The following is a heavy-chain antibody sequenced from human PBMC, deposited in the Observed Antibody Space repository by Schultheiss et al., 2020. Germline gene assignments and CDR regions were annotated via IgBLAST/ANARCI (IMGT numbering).Heavy chain of an antibody. V-gene: IGHV3-33*08. CDR1: GFTFSSYG. D-gene: IGHD6-13*01. J-gene: IGHJ5*02. Sequence: GGSLRLSCAASGFTFSSYGMHWVRQAPGKGLEWVAVIWYDGSNKYYADSVKGRFTISRDNSKNTLYLQMNSLRAEDTAVYYCARDQDSSSLGDGGFDPWGQGTLVNVSS. CDR3: ARDQDSSSLGDGGFDP. CDR2: IWYDGSNK.